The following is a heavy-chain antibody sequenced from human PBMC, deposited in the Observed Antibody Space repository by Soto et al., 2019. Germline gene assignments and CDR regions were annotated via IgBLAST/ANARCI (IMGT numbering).Heavy chain of an antibody. CDR1: GFTFNNYA. J-gene: IGHJ4*02. CDR2: ISGGGDTT. V-gene: IGHV3-23*01. CDR3: AKGRGGSGSLTPRVDF. Sequence: VQLLESGGGLVQPGGSLRLPCAASGFTFNNYAMTWVRQAPGKGLEWVSAISGGGDTTSYADSVKGRFTVSRDGSKNTLYLQMSSLRAEDTALYYCAKGRGGSGSLTPRVDFWGQGTLVTVSS. D-gene: IGHD3-10*01.